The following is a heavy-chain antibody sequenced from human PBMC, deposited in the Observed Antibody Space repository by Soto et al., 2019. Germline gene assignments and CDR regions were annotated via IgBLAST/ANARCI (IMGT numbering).Heavy chain of an antibody. CDR2: ISYDEIDK. CDR1: GFTFTSHA. CDR3: AREPDCSSTSCYTLSAYYYGMDV. V-gene: IGHV3-30*03. D-gene: IGHD2-2*02. J-gene: IGHJ6*02. Sequence: GGSLRLSCAASGFTFTSHAMHWVRQTPGKGLEWVAAISYDEIDKKYASSVKGRFTVSRDNVKNTLSLQMNSLRAEDTAVYYYAREPDCSSTSCYTLSAYYYGMDVWGQGTTVTVSS.